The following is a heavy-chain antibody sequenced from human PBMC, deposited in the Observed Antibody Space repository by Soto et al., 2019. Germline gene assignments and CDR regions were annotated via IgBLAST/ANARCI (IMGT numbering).Heavy chain of an antibody. Sequence: QVQLVQSGAEVKKPGASVKVSCKASGYTFTSYYMHWVRQAPGQGLEWMGIINPSGGSTSYAQKFQGRVTMTRDTSTSTVYMELSSLRSEDTAVYYCASNGYCSSTSCLAFDIWGQWTMVTVSS. V-gene: IGHV1-46*03. CDR3: ASNGYCSSTSCLAFDI. J-gene: IGHJ3*02. CDR1: GYTFTSYY. D-gene: IGHD2-2*01. CDR2: INPSGGST.